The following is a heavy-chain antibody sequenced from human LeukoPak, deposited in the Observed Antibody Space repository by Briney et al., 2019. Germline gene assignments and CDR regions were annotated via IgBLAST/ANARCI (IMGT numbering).Heavy chain of an antibody. V-gene: IGHV1-18*01. Sequence: ASMKVSCKASGYRLTSYAINWVRQAPGQGLEWMGWISAYNGNTDYAQKFQGRVTMTTDTSTSTAYMELRSLTSDDTAVYYCARDPLRSTWSTYYNALDVWGQGTTVTVSS. J-gene: IGHJ6*02. CDR3: ARDPLRSTWSTYYNALDV. CDR1: GYRLTSYA. D-gene: IGHD6-13*01. CDR2: ISAYNGNT.